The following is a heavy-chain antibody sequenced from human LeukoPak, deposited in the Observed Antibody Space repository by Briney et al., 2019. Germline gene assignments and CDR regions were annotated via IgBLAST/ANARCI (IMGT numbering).Heavy chain of an antibody. CDR1: GFTFSNYN. Sequence: PGGSLRLSCAASGFTFSNYNMIWVRQAPGKGLDSVSYISSSGSIMHYADSVRGRFTISRDNAKKSLYLQMNSLSAEDTAVYYCARVWDGYSGEDYWGQGTLVTVSS. CDR3: ARVWDGYSGEDY. D-gene: IGHD5-18*01. J-gene: IGHJ4*02. CDR2: ISSSGSIM. V-gene: IGHV3-48*01.